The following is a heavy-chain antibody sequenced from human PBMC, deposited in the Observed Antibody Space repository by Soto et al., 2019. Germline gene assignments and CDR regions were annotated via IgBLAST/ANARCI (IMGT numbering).Heavy chain of an antibody. Sequence: SETLSLTCAVYGGSFSGYYWSWIRQPPGKGLEWIGEINHSGSTYYNPSLKSRVTISVDTSKNQFSLKLSSVTAADTAVYYCARQGTAMVENGIDYWGQGTLVTVSS. CDR2: INHSGST. CDR3: ARQGTAMVENGIDY. J-gene: IGHJ4*02. D-gene: IGHD5-18*01. CDR1: GGSFSGYY. V-gene: IGHV4-34*01.